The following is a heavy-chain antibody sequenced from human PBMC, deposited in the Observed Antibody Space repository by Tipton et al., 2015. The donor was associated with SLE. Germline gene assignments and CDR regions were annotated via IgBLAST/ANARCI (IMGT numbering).Heavy chain of an antibody. J-gene: IGHJ4*02. D-gene: IGHD2-2*01. V-gene: IGHV3-64*04. CDR2: ISSNGGST. CDR1: GFTFSSYA. CDR3: AKATGLGDIVVVPAAIY. Sequence: SLRLSCSASGFTFSSYAMHWVRQAPGKGLEYVSAISSNGGSTYYADSVKGRFTISRDNSKNTLYLQMNSLRAEDTAVYYCAKATGLGDIVVVPAAIYWGQGTLVTVSS.